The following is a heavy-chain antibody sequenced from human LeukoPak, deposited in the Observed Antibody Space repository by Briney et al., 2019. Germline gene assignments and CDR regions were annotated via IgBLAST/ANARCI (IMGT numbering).Heavy chain of an antibody. CDR2: IKQDGSEK. D-gene: IGHD4-17*01. CDR3: ARDRLYGPPDY. CDR1: GFIFSSYW. J-gene: IGHJ4*02. Sequence: PGGSLRLSCAASGFIFSSYWMSWVRQAPGKGLEWVANIKQDGSEKYYVDSVKGRFTISRDNAMHSLSLQMNSLRAEDTAVYYCARDRLYGPPDYWGQGTLVTVSS. V-gene: IGHV3-7*01.